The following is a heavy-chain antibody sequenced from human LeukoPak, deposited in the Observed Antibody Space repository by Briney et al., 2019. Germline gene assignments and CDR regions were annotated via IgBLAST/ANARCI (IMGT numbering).Heavy chain of an antibody. Sequence: GGSLRLSCAASGFTFSTYWMSWVRQAPGKGLEWVANIKQDGSEKNYVDSVEGRFTISRDNTKNSVYLQMNSLRAEDTAVYYCARWYCSSNTCYYDYWGQGTLVTVSS. CDR1: GFTFSTYW. D-gene: IGHD2-2*01. CDR3: ARWYCSSNTCYYDY. J-gene: IGHJ4*02. CDR2: IKQDGSEK. V-gene: IGHV3-7*03.